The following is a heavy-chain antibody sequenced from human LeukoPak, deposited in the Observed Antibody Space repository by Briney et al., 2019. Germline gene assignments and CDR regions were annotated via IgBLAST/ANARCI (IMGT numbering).Heavy chain of an antibody. CDR2: FDPEDGET. D-gene: IGHD1-26*01. Sequence: ASVKVSCKVSGYTLTELSMHWVRQAPGKGLEWMGGFDPEDGETIYAQKFQGRVTMTEDTSTDTAYMELSSLRSEDTAVYYCATAMRVGATTFVDYWGQGTLVTVS. V-gene: IGHV1-24*01. J-gene: IGHJ4*02. CDR1: GYTLTELS. CDR3: ATAMRVGATTFVDY.